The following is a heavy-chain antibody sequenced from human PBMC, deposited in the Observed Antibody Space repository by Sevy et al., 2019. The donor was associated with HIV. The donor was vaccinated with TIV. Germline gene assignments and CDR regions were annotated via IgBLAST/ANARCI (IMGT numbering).Heavy chain of an antibody. CDR1: GYTFTGYY. Sequence: ASVNVSCKASGYTFTGYYMHWVRQAPGQGLEWMGWINPNSGGTNYAQKFQGRVTMTRDTSISTAYMELSRLRSDDTAVYYCARNKPVDTATVYYYGMDVWGQGTTVTVSS. J-gene: IGHJ6*02. CDR3: ARNKPVDTATVYYYGMDV. CDR2: INPNSGGT. D-gene: IGHD5-18*01. V-gene: IGHV1-2*02.